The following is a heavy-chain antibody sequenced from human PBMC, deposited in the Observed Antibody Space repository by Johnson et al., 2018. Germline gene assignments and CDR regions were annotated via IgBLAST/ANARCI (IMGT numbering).Heavy chain of an antibody. Sequence: EVQLVESGGGLVQPGGSLRITCAASGFTFSSYWMSWVRQAPGKGLEWVANIKQDGSEKYYVDSVKGRFTISRDNAKNSLYLQMNSLRAEDTAVYYCARAVEQWPRYYYYYGMDVWGQGTTVTVSS. J-gene: IGHJ6*02. D-gene: IGHD1/OR15-1a*01. CDR3: ARAVEQWPRYYYYYGMDV. V-gene: IGHV3-7*01. CDR1: GFTFSSYW. CDR2: IKQDGSEK.